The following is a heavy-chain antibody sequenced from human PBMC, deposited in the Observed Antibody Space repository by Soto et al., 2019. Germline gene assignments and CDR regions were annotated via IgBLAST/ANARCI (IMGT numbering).Heavy chain of an antibody. J-gene: IGHJ4*02. V-gene: IGHV3-30*18. CDR3: AKVHRYGVRRLYGSGSWYCGY. CDR1: GFTFSSYG. Sequence: QVQLVESGGGVVQPGRSLRLSCAASGFTFSSYGMHWVRQAPGKGLEWVAVISYDGSNKYYADSVKGRFTISRDNSKNTLCLQMNGRGAEDTAVYYCAKVHRYGVRRLYGSGSWYCGYLGQGTLVTVSS. CDR2: ISYDGSNK. D-gene: IGHD3-10*01.